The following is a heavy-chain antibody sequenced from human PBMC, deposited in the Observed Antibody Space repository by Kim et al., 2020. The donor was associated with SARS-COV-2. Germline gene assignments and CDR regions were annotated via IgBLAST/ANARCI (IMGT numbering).Heavy chain of an antibody. J-gene: IGHJ5*02. CDR2: IYSGGST. CDR1: GFTVSSNY. V-gene: IGHV3-53*01. Sequence: GGSLRLSCAASGFTVSSNYMSWVRQAPGKGLEWVSVIYSGGSTYYADSVKGRFTISRDNSKNTLYLQMNSLRAEDTAVYYCARDIRGIAARRPYNWFDPWGQGTLVTVSS. CDR3: ARDIRGIAARRPYNWFDP. D-gene: IGHD6-6*01.